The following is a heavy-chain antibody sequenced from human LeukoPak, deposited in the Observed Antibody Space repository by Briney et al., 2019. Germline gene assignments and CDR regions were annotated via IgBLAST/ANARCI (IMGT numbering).Heavy chain of an antibody. Sequence: PSETLSLTCTVSGGSISSYYWSWIRQSAGKGLEWIGRIYISGSTDYNPSLKSRVTISVDTSKNQFSLKLSSVTAADTALYYCARVIDVAAAGYFDSWGQGTQVTVSS. CDR1: GGSISSYY. V-gene: IGHV4-4*07. J-gene: IGHJ4*02. CDR3: ARVIDVAAAGYFDS. CDR2: IYISGST. D-gene: IGHD6-13*01.